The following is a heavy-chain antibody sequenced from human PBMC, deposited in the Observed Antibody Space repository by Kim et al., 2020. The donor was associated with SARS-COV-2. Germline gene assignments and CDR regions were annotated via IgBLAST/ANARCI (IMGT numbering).Heavy chain of an antibody. D-gene: IGHD3-9*01. J-gene: IGHJ6*01. CDR1: GGSISSYY. CDR2: IYYSGST. Sequence: SETLSLTCTVSGGSISSYYWSWIRQPPGKGLEWIGYIYYSGSTNYNPSLKSRVTISVETPKNQFSLKLSSVTAADTAVYYCARAGGRYFGYYYYGMDVWG. CDR3: ARAGGRYFGYYYYGMDV. V-gene: IGHV4-59*13.